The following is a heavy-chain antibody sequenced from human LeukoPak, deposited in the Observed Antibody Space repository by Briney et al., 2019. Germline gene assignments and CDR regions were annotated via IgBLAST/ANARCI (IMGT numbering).Heavy chain of an antibody. V-gene: IGHV4-31*03. CDR2: IYYSGST. D-gene: IGHD1-26*01. CDR1: GGSISNGGYY. Sequence: SETLSLTCTVSGGSISNGGYYWSWIRQHPGKGLEWIGYIYYSGSTYYNPSLKSRVNISVDTSKNQSSLKLNSVTAADTAVYYCARAPTYSGSHYWGQGTLVTVSS. CDR3: ARAPTYSGSHY. J-gene: IGHJ4*02.